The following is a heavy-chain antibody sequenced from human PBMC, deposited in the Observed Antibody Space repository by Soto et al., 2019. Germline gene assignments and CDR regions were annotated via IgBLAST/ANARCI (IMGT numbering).Heavy chain of an antibody. V-gene: IGHV1-69*12. CDR2: IIPVFGTP. D-gene: IGHD3-22*01. CDR3: ARGDATKIVVTTYYGLDV. J-gene: IGHJ6*02. Sequence: QVQVVQSGAEVKKPGSSVKVSCKASGGSFNNYDISWVRQAPGQGLEWMGGIIPVFGTPHYAQKFQDRVTITADESTSTVYMEVSSLTSEDTAVYYCARGDATKIVVTTYYGLDVWGQGTTVTVSS. CDR1: GGSFNNYD.